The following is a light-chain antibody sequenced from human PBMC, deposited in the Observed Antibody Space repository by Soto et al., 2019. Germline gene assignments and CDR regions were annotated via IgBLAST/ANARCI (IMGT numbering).Light chain of an antibody. J-gene: IGLJ2*01. CDR3: SSYAGSNFVV. V-gene: IGLV2-8*01. Sequence: QSALTQPPSASGSPGQSVTISCTGTSSDIGGYNFVSWYQHHPGKAPKFLIYEVSKRPSGVPDRFSGSKSGNTASLTVSGLQAEDEADYYCSSYAGSNFVVFGGGTKLTVL. CDR1: SSDIGGYNF. CDR2: EVS.